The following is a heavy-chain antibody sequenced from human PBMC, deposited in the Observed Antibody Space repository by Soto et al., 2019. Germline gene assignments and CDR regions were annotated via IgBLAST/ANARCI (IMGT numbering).Heavy chain of an antibody. D-gene: IGHD4-4*01. Sequence: QVQLVQSGAEVKKPGSSVKVSCKASGGTFSSYTISWVRQAPGQGLEWMGRLIPILGIANYARTFQGRVTSTAYNSTSTAYMELSSLRSEDTAVYYCASQEVTTDLDCPDYWGQGTLVTVSS. CDR1: GGTFSSYT. CDR2: LIPILGIA. CDR3: ASQEVTTDLDCPDY. J-gene: IGHJ4*02. V-gene: IGHV1-69*02.